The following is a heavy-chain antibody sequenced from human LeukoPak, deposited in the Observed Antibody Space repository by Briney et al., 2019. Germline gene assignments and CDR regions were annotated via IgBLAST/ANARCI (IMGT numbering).Heavy chain of an antibody. CDR2: ISSSSSTI. V-gene: IGHV3-48*04. J-gene: IGHJ4*02. D-gene: IGHD5-12*01. CDR1: GFTFSSYS. Sequence: GGSLRLSCAASGFTFSSYSMNWVRQAPGKGLEWVSYISSSSSTIYYADSVKGRFTISRDNAKNSLYLQMNSLRAEDTAVYYCARAIVATGGGLDYWGQGTLVTVSS. CDR3: ARAIVATGGGLDY.